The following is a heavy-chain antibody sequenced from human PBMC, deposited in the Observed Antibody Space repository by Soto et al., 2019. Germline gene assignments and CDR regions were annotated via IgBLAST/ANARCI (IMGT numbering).Heavy chain of an antibody. CDR1: GYIFTTYG. V-gene: IGHV1-18*01. CDR2: ISAHNGNT. J-gene: IGHJ4*02. CDR3: ARGGYGDY. D-gene: IGHD1-1*01. Sequence: QVHLVQSGAEVKKPGASVKVACKGSGYIFTTYGITWVRQAPGQGLEWMGWISAHNGNTNYAQKLQGRGTVTRDTSTSTAYMELRNLRSDDTAVYYCARGGYGDYWGQGARVTVSS.